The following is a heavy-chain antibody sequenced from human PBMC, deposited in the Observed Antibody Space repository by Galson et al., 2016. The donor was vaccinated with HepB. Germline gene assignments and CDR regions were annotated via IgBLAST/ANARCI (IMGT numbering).Heavy chain of an antibody. CDR2: IYSSGSP. Sequence: TLSLTCTVSGGSISSGGYYWSWVRQLPGKGLEWIGYIYSSGSPYYNPSLKSRLTISPDTSTNQLSLKLTSVTAADTAVYFCARSLRYFELYFDYWGQGIVVTVSS. J-gene: IGHJ4*02. D-gene: IGHD3-9*01. CDR3: ARSLRYFELYFDY. CDR1: GGSISSGGYY. V-gene: IGHV4-31*03.